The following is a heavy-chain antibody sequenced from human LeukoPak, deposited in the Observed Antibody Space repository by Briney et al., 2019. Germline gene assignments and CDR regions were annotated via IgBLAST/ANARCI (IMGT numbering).Heavy chain of an antibody. J-gene: IGHJ4*02. CDR2: ISGSGGST. CDR1: GFTFSSYA. CDR3: ARSSGWRFDY. V-gene: IGHV3-23*01. Sequence: GGSLRLSCAASGFTFSSYAMSWVRQAPGKGLEWVSTISGSGGSTNYADSVKGRFTISRDNSKNTLYLQMNSLRAEDTAVYYCARSSGWRFDYWGQGTLVTVSS. D-gene: IGHD6-19*01.